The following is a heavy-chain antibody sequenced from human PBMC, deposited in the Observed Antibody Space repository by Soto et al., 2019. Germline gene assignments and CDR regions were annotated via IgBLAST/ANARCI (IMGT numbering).Heavy chain of an antibody. D-gene: IGHD3-3*01. V-gene: IGHV3-30*18. CDR1: GFTFSSYG. CDR2: ISYDGSNK. J-gene: IGHJ4*02. Sequence: GGSLRLSCAASGFTFSSYGMHWVRQAPGKGLEWVAVISYDGSNKYYADSVKGRFTISRDNSKNTLYLQMNSLRAEDTAVYYCAKGHSIFGVVMGYFDYWGQGTLVTVSS. CDR3: AKGHSIFGVVMGYFDY.